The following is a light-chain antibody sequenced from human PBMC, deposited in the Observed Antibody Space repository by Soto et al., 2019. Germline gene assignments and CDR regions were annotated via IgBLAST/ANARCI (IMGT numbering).Light chain of an antibody. J-gene: IGKJ3*01. Sequence: EIVMTQSPATLSVSPGERATLSCRASQSVSSNLAWYQQKPGQAPRLLIYGASTRATGIPARFSGSGSGTEFTLPLSSLQSEDFATYYCQKYNSAPFTFGPGTKVDIK. CDR1: QSVSSN. CDR2: GAS. CDR3: QKYNSAPFT. V-gene: IGKV3-15*01.